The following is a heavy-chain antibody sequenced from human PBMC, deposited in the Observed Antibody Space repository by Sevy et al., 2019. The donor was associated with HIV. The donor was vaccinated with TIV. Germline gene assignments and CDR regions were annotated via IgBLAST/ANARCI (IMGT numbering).Heavy chain of an antibody. CDR1: GGTFSSYA. Sequence: ASVKVSCKASGGTFSSYAISWVRQAPGQGLEWMGGIIPIFGTANYAQKFQGRVTITADESTSTAYMELSSLRSEDTAVYYCARDPSDYCSSTSCRKYYYYGMDVWGQGTTVTVSS. D-gene: IGHD2-2*01. CDR3: ARDPSDYCSSTSCRKYYYYGMDV. V-gene: IGHV1-69*13. J-gene: IGHJ6*02. CDR2: IIPIFGTA.